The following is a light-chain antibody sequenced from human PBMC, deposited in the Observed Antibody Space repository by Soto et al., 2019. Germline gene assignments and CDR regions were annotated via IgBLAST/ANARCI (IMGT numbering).Light chain of an antibody. V-gene: IGLV2-14*01. CDR1: SSDVGGYNY. CDR2: EVS. J-gene: IGLJ1*01. CDR3: SSYASSRGV. Sequence: QSALTQPASVSGSPGQSITISCTGTSSDVGGYNYVSWYQQHPGKAPKLVIYEVSSRPSGVSNRFSGSRSGITASLTISGLQADDEAAYYCSSYASSRGVFGTGTKLTVL.